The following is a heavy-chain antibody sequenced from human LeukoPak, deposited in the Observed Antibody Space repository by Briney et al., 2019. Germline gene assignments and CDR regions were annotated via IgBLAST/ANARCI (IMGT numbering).Heavy chain of an antibody. V-gene: IGHV3-23*01. Sequence: PGGSLRLSCAASGFTFSSYVMSWVRQAPGKGLQWVSAISGSGGSTYYADSVKGRFTISRDNSKNTLYLEMNSLRVEDTALYYCAKGAPNYYGSKFDPWGQGTLVTVSP. J-gene: IGHJ5*02. CDR2: ISGSGGST. CDR1: GFTFSSYV. CDR3: AKGAPNYYGSKFDP. D-gene: IGHD3-10*01.